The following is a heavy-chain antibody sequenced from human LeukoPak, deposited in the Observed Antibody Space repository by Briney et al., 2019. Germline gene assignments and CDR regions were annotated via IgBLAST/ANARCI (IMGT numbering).Heavy chain of an antibody. CDR3: ARDLSISLSDPGELDY. D-gene: IGHD1-7*01. J-gene: IGHJ4*02. CDR1: GLTFSSHA. CDR2: ISGSGGTT. V-gene: IGHV3-23*01. Sequence: GGSLRLSCAASGLTFSSHAMSWVRQAPGMGLEWLSAISGSGGTTYYADSVKGRFSISRDNSKNTLYLQMNSLRAEDTAVYYCARDLSISLSDPGELDYWGQGTVVTVSS.